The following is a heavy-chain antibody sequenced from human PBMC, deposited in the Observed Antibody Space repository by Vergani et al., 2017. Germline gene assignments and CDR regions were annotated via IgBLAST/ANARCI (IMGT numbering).Heavy chain of an antibody. J-gene: IGHJ5*02. Sequence: QVQLVQSGAEVKKPGASVKVSCKASGYTFTSYGISWVRQAPGQGLAWMGWISAYNGNTNYAQKLQGRVTMTTDKSTSTAYMELRRLRSDGTAVYYCAVDRIVGATRLDYWFDPWGQGTLVTVSS. CDR1: GYTFTSYG. CDR3: AVDRIVGATRLDYWFDP. D-gene: IGHD1-26*01. V-gene: IGHV1-18*01. CDR2: ISAYNGNT.